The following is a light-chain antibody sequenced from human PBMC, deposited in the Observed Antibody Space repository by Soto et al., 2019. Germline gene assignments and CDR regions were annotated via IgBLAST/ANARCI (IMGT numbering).Light chain of an antibody. CDR3: QQYESSPRT. J-gene: IGKJ1*01. CDR2: GAS. CDR1: QIFSSTS. V-gene: IGKV3-20*01. Sequence: EVVLRQSPGTLSLSPGDRATLSCXASQIFSSTSLAWYQQKPGQAPRLXIYGASNRATGIPDRFSGSGSGTDFILTISRLEPEDFAVYYCQQYESSPRTFGQGTKVDIK.